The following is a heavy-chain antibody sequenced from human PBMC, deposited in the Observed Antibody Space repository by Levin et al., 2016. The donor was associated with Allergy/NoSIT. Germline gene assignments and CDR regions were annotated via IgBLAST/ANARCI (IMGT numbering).Heavy chain of an antibody. Sequence: VRQAPGKGLEWVSAISGSGGSTYYADSVKGRFTISRDNSKNTLYLQMNSLRAEDTAVYYCAITGIAVAGMGYWGQGTLVTVSS. D-gene: IGHD6-19*01. CDR2: ISGSGGST. V-gene: IGHV3-23*01. J-gene: IGHJ4*02. CDR3: AITGIAVAGMGY.